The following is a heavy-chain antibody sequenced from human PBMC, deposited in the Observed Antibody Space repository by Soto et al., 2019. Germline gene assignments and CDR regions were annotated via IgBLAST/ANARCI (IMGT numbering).Heavy chain of an antibody. CDR2: ISHTGNS. CDR3: VRVGEVVYVPPQINYYRYGMDV. V-gene: IGHV4-30-4*01. J-gene: IGHJ6*02. D-gene: IGHD2-8*02. CDR1: GDSMRRSDYY. Sequence: QVQLQESGPGLVKPSQTLSLTCTVSGDSMRRSDYYWSWIRQAPGKGLEWIGYISHTGNSHYNRSLESRVSISIDTSNNQFSLRLTSMTAADTAVYFCVRVGEVVYVPPQINYYRYGMDVWGQGTTVVVSS.